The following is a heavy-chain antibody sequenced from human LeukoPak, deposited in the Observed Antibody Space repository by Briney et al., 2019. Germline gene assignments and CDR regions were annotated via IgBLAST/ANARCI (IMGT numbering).Heavy chain of an antibody. CDR1: GFTFSSYS. Sequence: GGSLRLSCAASGFTFSSYSMNWVRQAPGKGLEWVSYISSSSSTIYYADSVKGRFTISRDNAKNSLYLQMNSLRAEDTAVYYCARDLRSDWWLTPNWFDPWGQGTLVTVSS. CDR3: ARDLRSDWWLTPNWFDP. J-gene: IGHJ5*02. CDR2: ISSSSSTI. D-gene: IGHD2-15*01. V-gene: IGHV3-48*04.